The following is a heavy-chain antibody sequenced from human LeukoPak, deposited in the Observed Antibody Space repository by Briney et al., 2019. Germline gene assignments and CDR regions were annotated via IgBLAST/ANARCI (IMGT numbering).Heavy chain of an antibody. V-gene: IGHV3-7*01. D-gene: IGHD3-10*01. J-gene: IGHJ4*02. CDR3: GRVGAYYGSGSYSDY. Sequence: GGSLRLSCAASGFTFSSYWMSWVRQAPGKGLEWVANINQDGSEKYYVDSVEGRFTISRDNAKKSLYLQMNSLRAEDTAVYYCGRVGAYYGSGSYSDYWGQGTLVTVSS. CDR2: INQDGSEK. CDR1: GFTFSSYW.